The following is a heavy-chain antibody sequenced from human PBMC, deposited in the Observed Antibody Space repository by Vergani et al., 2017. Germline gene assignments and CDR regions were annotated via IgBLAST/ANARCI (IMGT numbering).Heavy chain of an antibody. J-gene: IGHJ6*03. CDR2: ISGSGGST. CDR3: AKEARGSGDGYDYYYYMDV. Sequence: EVQLLESGGGLVQPGGSLRLSCAASGFTFSSYAMSWVRQAPGKGLEWVSAISGSGGSTYYADSVKGRFTISRDNSKNTLYLQMNSLRAEDTAVYDCAKEARGSGDGYDYYYYMDVWGNGTRVTV. D-gene: IGHD4-17*01. V-gene: IGHV3-23*01. CDR1: GFTFSSYA.